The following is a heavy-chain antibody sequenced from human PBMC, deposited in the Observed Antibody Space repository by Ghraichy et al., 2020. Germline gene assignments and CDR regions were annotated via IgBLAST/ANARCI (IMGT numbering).Heavy chain of an antibody. CDR3: ARGLGSSGWYARFDY. CDR1: GYTFTGYY. CDR2: INPNSGGT. V-gene: IGHV1-2*02. D-gene: IGHD6-19*01. Sequence: ASVKVSCKASGYTFTGYYMHWVRQAPGQGLEWMGWINPNSGGTNYAQKFQGRVTMTRDTSISTAYMELSRLRSDDTAVYYCARGLGSSGWYARFDYWGQGTLVTVSS. J-gene: IGHJ4*02.